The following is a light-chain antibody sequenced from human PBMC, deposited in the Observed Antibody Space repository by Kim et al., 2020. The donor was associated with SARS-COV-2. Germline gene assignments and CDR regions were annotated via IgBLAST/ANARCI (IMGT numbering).Light chain of an antibody. CDR2: LNSDGRH. Sequence: QPVLTQPPSVSASLGASVKLTCTLSSGNSSYAIAWHQQQPEKGPRYLMKLNSDGRHTKGDGIPDRFSGSSSGAERYLTISSLQFEDEADYYCQTWGTGIHVFGTGTKVTVL. J-gene: IGLJ1*01. CDR1: SGNSSYA. CDR3: QTWGTGIHV. V-gene: IGLV4-69*01.